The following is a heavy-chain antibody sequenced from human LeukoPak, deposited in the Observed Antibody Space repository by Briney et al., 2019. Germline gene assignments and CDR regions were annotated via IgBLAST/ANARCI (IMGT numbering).Heavy chain of an antibody. J-gene: IGHJ4*02. D-gene: IGHD3-3*01. CDR2: ISGSGGST. CDR3: AKEGGSPYYDFWSGYPVDY. CDR1: GFTFSSYA. V-gene: IGHV3-23*01. Sequence: GGSLRLSCAASGFTFSSYAMSWVRQAPGKGLEWVSAISGSGGSTYYADSVKGRFTISRDNSKNTLYLQMNSLRAEDTAVYYCAKEGGSPYYDFWSGYPVDYWGQGTLVTVSS.